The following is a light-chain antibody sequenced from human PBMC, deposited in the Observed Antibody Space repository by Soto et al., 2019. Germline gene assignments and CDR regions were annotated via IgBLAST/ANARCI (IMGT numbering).Light chain of an antibody. CDR1: QTLSSS. J-gene: IGKJ2*01. V-gene: IGKV3-15*01. Sequence: EIVMTQSPATLSVSPGERVTFSCRATQTLSSSLAWYQQKPGQAPRLLIYGASTRATGIPARFSGSGSRTEFTLTISSLQSEDFAVYYCQQYNNWPLTFGQWTKLEIK. CDR2: GAS. CDR3: QQYNNWPLT.